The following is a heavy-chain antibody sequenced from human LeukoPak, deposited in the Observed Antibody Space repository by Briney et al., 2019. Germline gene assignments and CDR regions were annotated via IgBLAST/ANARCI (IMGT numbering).Heavy chain of an antibody. D-gene: IGHD2-21*02. CDR2: IIPILGIA. Sequence: GASGKVSCKASGGTFSSYTISWVQQAPGQGLERMGRIIPILGIANYAQKFQGRVTITADKSTSTAYMELSSPRSEDTAVYYCASHGQAYCGGDCYFDYWGQGTLVTVSP. CDR1: GGTFSSYT. J-gene: IGHJ4*02. CDR3: ASHGQAYCGGDCYFDY. V-gene: IGHV1-69*02.